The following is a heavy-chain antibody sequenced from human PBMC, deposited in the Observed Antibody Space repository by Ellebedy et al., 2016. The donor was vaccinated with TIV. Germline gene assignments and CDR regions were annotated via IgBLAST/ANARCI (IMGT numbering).Heavy chain of an antibody. J-gene: IGHJ4*02. V-gene: IGHV3-23*01. CDR1: GFTFREYG. CDR3: AKKYYYGSGSYYDVLDY. D-gene: IGHD3-10*01. CDR2: ISGSSGDT. Sequence: GESLKISXAASGFTFREYGLTWVRQAPGKGLEWVSSISGSSGDTYYADSVKGRFTISRDNSKSTLFLQMNSLTADDTAVYYCAKKYYYGSGSYYDVLDYWGQGTLVTVSS.